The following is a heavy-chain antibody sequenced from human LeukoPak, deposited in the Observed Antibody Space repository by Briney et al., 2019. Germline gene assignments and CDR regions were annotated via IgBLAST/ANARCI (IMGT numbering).Heavy chain of an antibody. D-gene: IGHD4-23*01. CDR1: GGTFSSYT. V-gene: IGHV1-69*05. Sequence: SVKVSCKASGGTFSSYTISWVRQAPGQGLEWMGGIIPIFGTANYAQKFQGRVTITTDESTSTAYMELSSLRSEDTAVYYCARACYGGNSLGEGWFDPWGQGTLVTVSS. CDR2: IIPIFGTA. CDR3: ARACYGGNSLGEGWFDP. J-gene: IGHJ5*02.